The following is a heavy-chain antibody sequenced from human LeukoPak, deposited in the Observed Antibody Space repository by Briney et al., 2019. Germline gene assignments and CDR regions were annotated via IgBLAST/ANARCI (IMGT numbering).Heavy chain of an antibody. V-gene: IGHV1-2*02. CDR2: INPNSGGA. Sequence: GESLKISCKGSGYSFTNYWIGWVRQMPGKGLEWMGWINPNSGGANYAQKFQGRVTMTRDTSISTAYMELSRLRSDDTAVYYCARDQRYCSSTSCYYYYMDVWGKGTTVTVSS. J-gene: IGHJ6*03. CDR3: ARDQRYCSSTSCYYYYMDV. CDR1: GYSFTNYW. D-gene: IGHD2-2*01.